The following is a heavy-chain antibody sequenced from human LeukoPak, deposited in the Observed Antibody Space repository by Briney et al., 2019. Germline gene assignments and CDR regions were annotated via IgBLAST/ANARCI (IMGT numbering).Heavy chain of an antibody. Sequence: GGSLRLSCTASGFTFGDYAMTWVRQAPGKGLEWVGFIRSKVYGGTPEYAASVKGSFTISRDDSQGIAYLQMNSLKTEDTAVYYCTRDQTPYYWGQGTLVTVSS. J-gene: IGHJ4*02. V-gene: IGHV3-49*04. CDR2: IRSKVYGGTP. CDR1: GFTFGDYA. CDR3: TRDQTPYY.